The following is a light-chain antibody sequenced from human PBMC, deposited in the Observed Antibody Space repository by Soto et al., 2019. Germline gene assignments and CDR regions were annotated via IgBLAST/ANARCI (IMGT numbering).Light chain of an antibody. V-gene: IGKV1-5*01. Sequence: DIQLTQSPSTLSASVADRVTITCRASQSITARLALYQQKPGKAPEPLIYHASTLESGVASRFSGSPSGTEFTLTLSSLQPDDFATYYCQQYNSYSWTFGQGTKVDI. CDR2: HAS. CDR1: QSITAR. J-gene: IGKJ1*01. CDR3: QQYNSYSWT.